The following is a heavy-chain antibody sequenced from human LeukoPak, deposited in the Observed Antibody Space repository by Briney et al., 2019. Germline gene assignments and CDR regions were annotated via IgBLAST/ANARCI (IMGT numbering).Heavy chain of an antibody. CDR1: GFTFDDYA. CDR2: ISWNSGSI. V-gene: IGHV3-9*01. J-gene: IGHJ4*02. CDR3: ARGGRSSSFDY. D-gene: IGHD6-13*01. Sequence: PGGSLRLSCAASGFTFDDYAMHWVRQAPGKGLEWVSGISWNSGSIGYADSVKGRFTISRDNAKNSLYLQMNSLRAEDTAVYYCARGGRSSSFDYWGQGTLVTVSS.